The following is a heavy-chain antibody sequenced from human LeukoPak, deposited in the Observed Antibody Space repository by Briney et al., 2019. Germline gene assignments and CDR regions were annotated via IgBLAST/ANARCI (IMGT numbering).Heavy chain of an antibody. Sequence: PGGSLRLSCAASGFTFSSYAMSWVRQAPGKGLEWVSAISGSGGSTYYADSVKGRFTISRDNSKNTLYLQMNSLRAEDTAVYYCAKRGTGSGKTQWLVPGLDYWGQGTLVTVSS. D-gene: IGHD6-19*01. CDR2: ISGSGGST. CDR3: AKRGTGSGKTQWLVPGLDY. CDR1: GFTFSSYA. V-gene: IGHV3-23*01. J-gene: IGHJ4*02.